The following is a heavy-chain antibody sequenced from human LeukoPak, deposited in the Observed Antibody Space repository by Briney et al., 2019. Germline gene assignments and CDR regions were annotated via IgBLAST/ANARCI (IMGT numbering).Heavy chain of an antibody. CDR2: VYHSGST. J-gene: IGHJ4*02. D-gene: IGHD6-19*01. CDR1: GFSISSGYY. Sequence: SETLSLTCAVSGFSISSGYYWGWIRQPPGKGLEWIGSVYHSGSTYYNPSLKSRVTISVDTSKNQFSLKLSSVTAADTVVYYCARQRGGYSSGWYLGWEFDYWGQGTLVTVSS. V-gene: IGHV4-38-2*01. CDR3: ARQRGGYSSGWYLGWEFDY.